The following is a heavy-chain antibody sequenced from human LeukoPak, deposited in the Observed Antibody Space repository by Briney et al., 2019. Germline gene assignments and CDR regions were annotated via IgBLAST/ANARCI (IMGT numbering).Heavy chain of an antibody. V-gene: IGHV4-59*01. CDR1: GGSISSYY. D-gene: IGHD5-18*01. Sequence: PSETLSLTCAVSGGSISSYYWSWIRQPPGKGLEWIGYIHYSGSTNYNPSLKSRVTISVDTSKNQFSLKLSSVTAADTAVYYCARGLRGYSYGYVYYYYMDVWGKGTTVTVSS. J-gene: IGHJ6*03. CDR3: ARGLRGYSYGYVYYYYMDV. CDR2: IHYSGST.